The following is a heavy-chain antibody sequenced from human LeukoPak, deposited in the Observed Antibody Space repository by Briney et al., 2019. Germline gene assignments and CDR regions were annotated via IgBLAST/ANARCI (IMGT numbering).Heavy chain of an antibody. V-gene: IGHV3-49*04. CDR3: TRVNYYDSGSLYYGYFDY. Sequence: PGGSLRVSCSASGFNFDAYAMSWVRQASGKGPEWVGFIRSQAYGAATNYAPFVQDRFTISRDDSRRIVHLQLDSLRTDDTAVYFCTRVNYYDSGSLYYGYFDYWGQGVLVTVSS. J-gene: IGHJ4*02. CDR1: GFNFDAYA. CDR2: IRSQAYGAAT. D-gene: IGHD3-22*01.